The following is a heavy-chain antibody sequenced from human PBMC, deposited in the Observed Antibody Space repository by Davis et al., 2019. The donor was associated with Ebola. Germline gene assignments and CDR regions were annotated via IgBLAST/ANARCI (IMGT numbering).Heavy chain of an antibody. Sequence: ASVKVSCKASGYTFTGYFMHWVRQAPGQGLEWVGWINLNSGGTNYAQKFQGRVTLTRDTSISTAYMELSRLTSDDTGVYYCARTGGYCSGGSCYLDYWGQGTLVTVSS. V-gene: IGHV1-2*02. CDR2: INLNSGGT. CDR1: GYTFTGYF. D-gene: IGHD2-15*01. CDR3: ARTGGYCSGGSCYLDY. J-gene: IGHJ4*02.